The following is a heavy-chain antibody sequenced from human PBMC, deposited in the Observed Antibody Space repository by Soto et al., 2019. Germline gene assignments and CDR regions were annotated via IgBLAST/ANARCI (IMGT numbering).Heavy chain of an antibody. CDR3: AKDLYYYYYYMDV. CDR2: ISYDGSNK. CDR1: GFTFSSYG. Sequence: PGGSLRLSCAASGFTFSSYGMHWVRQAPGKGLEWVAVISYDGSNKYYADSVKGRFTISRDNSKNTLYLQMNSLRAEDTAVYYCAKDLYYYYYYMDVWGKGTTVTVS. V-gene: IGHV3-30*18. J-gene: IGHJ6*03.